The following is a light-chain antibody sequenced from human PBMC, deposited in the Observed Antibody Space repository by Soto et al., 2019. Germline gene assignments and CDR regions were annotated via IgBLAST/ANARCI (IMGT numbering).Light chain of an antibody. J-gene: IGKJ4*01. CDR3: QQLNSYPLT. CDR2: AAS. V-gene: IGKV1-9*01. Sequence: DIQLTQSPSFLSASVGDRVTITCRASQDRSDYLAWYQQRPGKAPKLLIYAASTLHSGVPSRFSGSGSGTEFTLTISSLQPEDFATYSCQQLNSYPLTFGGGTKVEIK. CDR1: QDRSDY.